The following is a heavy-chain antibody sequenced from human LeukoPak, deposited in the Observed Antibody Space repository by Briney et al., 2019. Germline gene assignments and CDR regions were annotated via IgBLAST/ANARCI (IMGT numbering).Heavy chain of an antibody. V-gene: IGHV1-69*13. D-gene: IGHD6-19*01. CDR3: ARVSRQWLAKMYYFDY. CDR2: IIPIFGTA. CDR1: GGTFSSYA. J-gene: IGHJ4*02. Sequence: ASVKVSCKASGGTFSSYAISWVRQAPGQGLEWMGGIIPIFGTANYAQKFQGRVTITADESTSTAYMELSSLRSEDTAVYYCARVSRQWLAKMYYFDYWGQGTLVTVSS.